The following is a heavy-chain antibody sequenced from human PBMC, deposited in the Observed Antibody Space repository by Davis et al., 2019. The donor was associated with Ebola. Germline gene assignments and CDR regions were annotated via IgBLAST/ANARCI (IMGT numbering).Heavy chain of an antibody. D-gene: IGHD6-19*01. CDR2: INAGNGNT. CDR3: ARDLVAVAGGDY. J-gene: IGHJ4*02. CDR1: GYTFTSYA. Sequence: AASVKVSCKASGYTFTSYAMHWVRQAPGQRLEWMGWINAGNGNTKYSQKFQGRVTITRDTSASTAYMELSSLRSEDTAVYYCARDLVAVAGGDYWGQGTLVTVSS. V-gene: IGHV1-3*01.